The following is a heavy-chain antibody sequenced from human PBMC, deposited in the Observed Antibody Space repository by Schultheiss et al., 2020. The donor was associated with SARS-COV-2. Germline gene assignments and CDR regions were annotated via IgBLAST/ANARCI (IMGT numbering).Heavy chain of an antibody. J-gene: IGHJ6*02. CDR1: GFTFSSYA. CDR3: ASDSDSSGSGKYYYGMDV. V-gene: IGHV3-30*01. Sequence: GGSLRLSCAASGFTFSSYAMHWVRQAPGKGLEWVAVISYDGSNKYYADSVKGRFTISRDNSKNTLYLQMNSLRAEDTAVYYCASDSDSSGSGKYYYGMDVWGQGTTVTVSS. CDR2: ISYDGSNK. D-gene: IGHD3-22*01.